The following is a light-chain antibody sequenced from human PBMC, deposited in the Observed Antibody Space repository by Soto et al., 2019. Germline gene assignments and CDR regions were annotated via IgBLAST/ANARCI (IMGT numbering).Light chain of an antibody. CDR2: FAS. Sequence: EIVMTQSPATLSVSPGGRATLSCRASQSISDTLAWYQQKPGQPPSLLIYFASTRATAVPARFTAGGSGTEFTLTISSLQSDDLAVYYCQQYDKWPRTFGQGTKV. CDR3: QQYDKWPRT. V-gene: IGKV3-15*01. CDR1: QSISDT. J-gene: IGKJ1*01.